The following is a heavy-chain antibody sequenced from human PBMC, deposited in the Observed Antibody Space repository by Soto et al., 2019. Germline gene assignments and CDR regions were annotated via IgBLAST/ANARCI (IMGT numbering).Heavy chain of an antibody. CDR2: INHSGST. CDR3: ARGLSSIAARGRPNWFDP. V-gene: IGHV4-34*01. Sequence: SETLSLTCAVYGGSFSGYYWSWIRQPPGKGLEWIGEINHSGSTNYNPSLKSRVTISVDTSKNQFSLKLSSVTAADTAVYYCARGLSSIAARGRPNWFDPWGQGTLVTVSS. J-gene: IGHJ5*02. D-gene: IGHD6-6*01. CDR1: GGSFSGYY.